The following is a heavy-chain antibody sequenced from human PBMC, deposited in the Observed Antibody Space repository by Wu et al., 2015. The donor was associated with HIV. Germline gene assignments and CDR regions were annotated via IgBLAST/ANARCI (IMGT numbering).Heavy chain of an antibody. CDR1: GGSISSYY. V-gene: IGHV4-59*01. J-gene: IGHJ4*02. Sequence: QVQLQESGPGLVKPSETLSLTCTVSGGSISSYYWSWIRQPPGKGLEWIGYIYYSGSTNYNPSLKSRVTISVDTSKNQFSLKLSSVTAADTAVYYCAREDRYCSSTSCSLFDYWGQGTLVTVSS. D-gene: IGHD2-2*01. CDR3: AREDRYCSSTSCSLFDY. CDR2: IYYSGST.